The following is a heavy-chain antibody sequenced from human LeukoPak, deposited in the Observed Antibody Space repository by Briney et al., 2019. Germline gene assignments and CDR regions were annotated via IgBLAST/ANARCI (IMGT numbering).Heavy chain of an antibody. Sequence: PSETLSLTCTVSGGSISSYYWSWIRQPPGKGLEWIGYIYYSGSTNYNPSLKSRVTISVDTSKNQFSLKLSSVTAADTAVYYCARDRAIAADGTRYYYMDDWGKGTTVTVSS. V-gene: IGHV4-59*12. CDR1: GGSISSYY. J-gene: IGHJ6*03. D-gene: IGHD6-13*01. CDR2: IYYSGST. CDR3: ARDRAIAADGTRYYYMDD.